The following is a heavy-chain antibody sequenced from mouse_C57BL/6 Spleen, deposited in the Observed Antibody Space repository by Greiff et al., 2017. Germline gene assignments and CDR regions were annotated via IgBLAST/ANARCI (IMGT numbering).Heavy chain of an antibody. J-gene: IGHJ2*01. V-gene: IGHV8-12*01. D-gene: IGHD1-1*01. CDR3: ARSLYYYGSRGGYCDY. Sequence: ESGPGILQSSQTLSMTCSFSGFSLSTSGMGVSWIRQPSGKGLEWLAHIYWDDDKRYNPSLKSRLTISKDTSRNQVFLEITSVNTADTATYSCARSLYYYGSRGGYCDYWGQGTTLTVSS. CDR1: GFSLSTSGMG. CDR2: IYWDDDK.